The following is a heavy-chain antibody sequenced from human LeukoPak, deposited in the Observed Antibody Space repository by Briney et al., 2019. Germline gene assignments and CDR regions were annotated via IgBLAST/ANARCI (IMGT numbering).Heavy chain of an antibody. V-gene: IGHV3-15*01. CDR1: GFTFSNAW. CDR3: TTDRYYFDWSYNWFDP. CDR2: IKSKTDGGTT. Sequence: GGSLRLSCAASGFTFSNAWMSWVRQAPGKGLEWVGRIKSKTDGGTTDYAAPVKGRFTISRDDSKNTLYLQMNSLKTEDTAVYYCTTDRYYFDWSYNWFDPWGQGTPVTVSS. J-gene: IGHJ5*02. D-gene: IGHD3-9*01.